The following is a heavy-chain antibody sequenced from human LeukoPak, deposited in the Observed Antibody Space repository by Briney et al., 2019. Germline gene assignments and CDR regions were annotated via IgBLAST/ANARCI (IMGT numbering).Heavy chain of an antibody. Sequence: GGSLRLSCAASGFTFSSYWMSWVRQAPGKGLEWVANIKQDGSEKYYVDSVKGRFTISRDNAKNSLYLQMNSLRAEDTAVYYCAKDRGSDGGRFDYWGQGTLVTVSS. D-gene: IGHD3-10*01. CDR1: GFTFSSYW. CDR3: AKDRGSDGGRFDY. J-gene: IGHJ4*02. CDR2: IKQDGSEK. V-gene: IGHV3-7*03.